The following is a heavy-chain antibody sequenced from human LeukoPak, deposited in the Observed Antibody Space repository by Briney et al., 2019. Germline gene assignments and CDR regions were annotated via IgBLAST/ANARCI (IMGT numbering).Heavy chain of an antibody. CDR2: INTNTGNP. D-gene: IGHD2-2*01. CDR3: ARLVPAANLRWFDP. J-gene: IGHJ5*02. V-gene: IGHV7-4-1*02. Sequence: ASVKVSCTASGYTFTSYAMNWVRQAPGQGLEWMGWINTNTGNPTYAQGFTGRFVFSLDTSVSTAYLQISSLKAEDTAVYYCARLVPAANLRWFDPWGQGTLVTVSS. CDR1: GYTFTSYA.